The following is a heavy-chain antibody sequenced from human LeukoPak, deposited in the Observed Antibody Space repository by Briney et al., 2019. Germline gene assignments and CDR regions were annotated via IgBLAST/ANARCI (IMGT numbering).Heavy chain of an antibody. CDR1: GLTVSDNY. CDR3: VRSLDY. CDR2: IAGSDGFT. J-gene: IGHJ4*02. V-gene: IGHV3-53*01. Sequence: GGSLRLSCAASGLTVSDNYMSWVRQAPGKGLEWVSVIAGSDGFTQYADSVKGRFTISRDNSKNTVYLQMNRLRVEDTALYYCVRSLDYWGQGTLVTVSS.